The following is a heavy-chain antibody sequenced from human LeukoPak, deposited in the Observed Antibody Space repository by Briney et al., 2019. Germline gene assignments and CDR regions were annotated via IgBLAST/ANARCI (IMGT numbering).Heavy chain of an antibody. D-gene: IGHD3/OR15-3a*01. V-gene: IGHV3-23*01. CDR2: ISGSGGST. Sequence: PGGSLRLSCAASGITFSSYGMSWVRQAPGKGLEWVSGISGSGGSTYYADSVKGRFSISRDNSKNTLYLQMNSLRTEDTAIYYCAKKVSAMDLWGQGTLVTVSS. J-gene: IGHJ4*02. CDR1: GITFSSYG. CDR3: AKKVSAMDL.